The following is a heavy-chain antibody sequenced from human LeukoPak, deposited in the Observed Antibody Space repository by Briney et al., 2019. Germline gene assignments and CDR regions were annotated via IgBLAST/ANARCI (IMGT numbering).Heavy chain of an antibody. CDR1: GFSVTNNY. D-gene: IGHD5-24*01. J-gene: IGHJ4*02. Sequence: PGGSLRLSCAVSGFSVTNNYMSWVRQAPGKGLEWVSVFYVGGATYYADSVKGRFTISRDNSENTLYLQMKSLRAEDTAVYYCARGDGYNSFDYWGQGTLVTVSS. CDR3: ARGDGYNSFDY. V-gene: IGHV3-53*01. CDR2: FYVGGAT.